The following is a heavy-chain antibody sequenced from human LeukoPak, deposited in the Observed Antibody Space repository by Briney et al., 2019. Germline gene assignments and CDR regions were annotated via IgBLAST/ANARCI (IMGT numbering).Heavy chain of an antibody. J-gene: IGHJ4*02. CDR3: AKDHWLVLDY. D-gene: IGHD6-19*01. Sequence: GGCLRLSCAASGFTFRTYGMHWVRQAPGKGLEWVAFIRYDGSNTYYADSVRGRFTISRDNSKNTVFLQMISLRPEDTAVYYCAKDHWLVLDYWGQGTLITVSS. CDR1: GFTFRTYG. CDR2: IRYDGSNT. V-gene: IGHV3-30*02.